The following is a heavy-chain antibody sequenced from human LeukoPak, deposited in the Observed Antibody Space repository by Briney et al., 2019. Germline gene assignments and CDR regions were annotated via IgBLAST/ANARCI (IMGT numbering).Heavy chain of an antibody. CDR1: GYTFTGYY. V-gene: IGHV1-2*06. D-gene: IGHD3-3*01. CDR2: INPNSGGT. CDR3: ARDLEPERTYYDFWSGYYMGY. Sequence: ASVKVSCKASGYTFTGYYMHWVRQAPGQGLEWMGRINPNSGGTNYAQKFQGRVNMTRDTSISTAYMELSRLRSDDTAVYYCARDLEPERTYYDFWSGYYMGYWGQGTLVTVSS. J-gene: IGHJ4*02.